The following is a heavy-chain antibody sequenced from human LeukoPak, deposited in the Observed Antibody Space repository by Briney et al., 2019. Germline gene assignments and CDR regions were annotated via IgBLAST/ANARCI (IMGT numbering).Heavy chain of an antibody. J-gene: IGHJ4*02. CDR1: GFTFSNYW. CDR2: IKEDGSEK. Sequence: GGSLRLSCAASGFTFSNYWMNWVRQAPGKGLEWVASIKEDGSEKYYVDSVKGRFTISRDNAKNSLYLQMNSLRADDTAVYYCARYGYYDTSGYQAFDYWGQGTLVTVSS. V-gene: IGHV3-7*05. CDR3: ARYGYYDTSGYQAFDY. D-gene: IGHD3-22*01.